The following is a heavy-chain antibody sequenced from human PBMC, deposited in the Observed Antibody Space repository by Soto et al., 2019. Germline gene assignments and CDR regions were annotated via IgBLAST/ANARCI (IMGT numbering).Heavy chain of an antibody. Sequence: GASVKVSCKASGYTFTSYGISWVRQAPGQGLEWMGWISAYNGNTNYAQNLQGRVTMTTDTSTSTAYMELRSLRSDDTAVYYCARVGWYYGSGSLDYYGMDVWGQGTTVTVS. CDR1: GYTFTSYG. CDR3: ARVGWYYGSGSLDYYGMDV. CDR2: ISAYNGNT. V-gene: IGHV1-18*01. D-gene: IGHD3-10*01. J-gene: IGHJ6*02.